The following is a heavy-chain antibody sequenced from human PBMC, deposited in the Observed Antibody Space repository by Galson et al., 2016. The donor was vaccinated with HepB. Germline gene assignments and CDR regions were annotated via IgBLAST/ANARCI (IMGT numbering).Heavy chain of an antibody. CDR1: GSSFTNYW. D-gene: IGHD2-15*01. J-gene: IGHJ6*03. V-gene: IGHV5-10-1*01. CDR3: ARRSGVAATEYYYYCMDV. Sequence: QSGAEVTKPGESLRISCKGSGSSFTNYWITWVRQMPGKGLGWMGTIDPSDSYTNYSPSFQGHVTISADKSISTAYLQWSSLKASDTALYYCARRSGVAATEYYYYCMDVWGKGTTVTVS. CDR2: IDPSDSYT.